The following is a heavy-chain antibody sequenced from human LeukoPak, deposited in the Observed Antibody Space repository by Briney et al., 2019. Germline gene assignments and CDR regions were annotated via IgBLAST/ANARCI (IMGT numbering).Heavy chain of an antibody. CDR3: ARGPPTNYDILTGCYTTPQGFDY. CDR1: GFTFSSYG. V-gene: IGHV3-30*03. CDR2: ISFDGSNK. D-gene: IGHD3-9*01. J-gene: IGHJ4*02. Sequence: SGGSLRLSCAASGFTFSSYGMHWVRQAPGKGLEWVTVISFDGSNKYYADSVKGRFTISRDNSANTLYLQMNSLRAEDTAVYYCARGPPTNYDILTGCYTTPQGFDYWGQGTLVTVSS.